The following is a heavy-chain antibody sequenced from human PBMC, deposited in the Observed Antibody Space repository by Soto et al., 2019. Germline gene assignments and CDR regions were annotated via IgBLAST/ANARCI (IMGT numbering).Heavy chain of an antibody. CDR1: GFTVSTYG. Sequence: PGGSLRLSCAASGFTVSTYGMYWVRQAPGKGLEWLAVISFDGSNRYYADSVKGRFTISRDNSENTLFLQMSSLRPDDTAVYHCARGVMSGASFYALDVWGQGTTVTVSS. CDR3: ARGVMSGASFYALDV. CDR2: ISFDGSNR. J-gene: IGHJ6*02. V-gene: IGHV3-30*03. D-gene: IGHD2-15*01.